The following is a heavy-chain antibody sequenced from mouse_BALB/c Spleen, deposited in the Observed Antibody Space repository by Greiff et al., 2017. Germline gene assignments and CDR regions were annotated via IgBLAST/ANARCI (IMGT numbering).Heavy chain of an antibody. J-gene: IGHJ1*01. CDR2: IYPGHGST. CDR3: ANFYYGNFYWYFDV. Sequence: LQQSGPELVKPGALVKISCKASGYTFTSYDINWVKQRPGQGLEWIGWIYPGHGSTKYNEKFKGKATLTADKSSSTAYMQLSSLTSENSAVYYCANFYYGNFYWYFDVWGAGTTVTVSS. D-gene: IGHD2-1*01. CDR1: GYTFTSYD. V-gene: IGHV1S33*01.